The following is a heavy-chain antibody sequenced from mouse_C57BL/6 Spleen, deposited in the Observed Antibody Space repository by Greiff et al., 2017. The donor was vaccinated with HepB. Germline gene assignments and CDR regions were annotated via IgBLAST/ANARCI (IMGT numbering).Heavy chain of an antibody. V-gene: IGHV1-59*01. Sequence: QVQLKESGAELVRPGTSVKLSCKASGYTFTSYWMHWVKQRPGQGLEWIGVIDPSDSYTNYNQKFKGKATLTVDTSSSTAYMQLSSLTSEDSAVYYCARNYGSSPYFDYWGQGTTLTVSS. CDR2: IDPSDSYT. J-gene: IGHJ2*01. D-gene: IGHD1-1*01. CDR3: ARNYGSSPYFDY. CDR1: GYTFTSYW.